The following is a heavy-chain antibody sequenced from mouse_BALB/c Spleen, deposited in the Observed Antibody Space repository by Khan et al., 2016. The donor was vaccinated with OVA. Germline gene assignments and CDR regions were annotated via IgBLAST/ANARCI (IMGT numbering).Heavy chain of an antibody. CDR2: VSSGSSTI. Sequence: EVELVESGGGLVQPGGSRKLSSAASGFTFSSFGMHWVRQAPKKGLEWVAYVSSGSSTIYYVDTVKGRFTISRDNPKNTLFLQMTSLRSEDTAMYYGARSGGNFHWYFDVWGAGTSVTVSS. D-gene: IGHD2-1*01. CDR1: GFTFSSFG. CDR3: ARSGGNFHWYFDV. J-gene: IGHJ1*01. V-gene: IGHV5-17*02.